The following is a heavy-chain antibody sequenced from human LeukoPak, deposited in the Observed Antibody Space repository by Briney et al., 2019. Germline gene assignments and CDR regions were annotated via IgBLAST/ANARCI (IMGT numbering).Heavy chain of an antibody. CDR1: GYTFTSYY. J-gene: IGHJ6*02. V-gene: IGHV1-46*01. CDR3: ARETEYQLSYYYYGMDV. Sequence: GASVKVSCKASGYTFTSYYMHWVRQAPGQGLEWMGIINPSGGSTSYAQKFQGRVTMTRDTSTSTVYMELSSLRSEDTAVYYCARETEYQLSYYYYGMDVWGQGTTVTVSS. D-gene: IGHD2-2*01. CDR2: INPSGGST.